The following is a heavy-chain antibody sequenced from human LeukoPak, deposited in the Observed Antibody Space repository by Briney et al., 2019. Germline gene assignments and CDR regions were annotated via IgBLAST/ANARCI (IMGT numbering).Heavy chain of an antibody. CDR3: ARVGSGSYLWIWFDP. V-gene: IGHV4-34*01. D-gene: IGHD1-26*01. J-gene: IGHJ5*02. Sequence: SETLPLTCAVYGGSFSGYYWSWIRQPPGKGLEWIGEIDHSGSTNYNPSLKSRVTISVDTSKNQFSLKLSSVTAADTAVYYCARVGSGSYLWIWFDPWGQGTLVTVSS. CDR1: GGSFSGYY. CDR2: IDHSGST.